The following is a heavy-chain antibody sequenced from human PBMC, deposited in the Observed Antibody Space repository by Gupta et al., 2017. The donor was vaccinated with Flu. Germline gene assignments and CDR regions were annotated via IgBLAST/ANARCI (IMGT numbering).Heavy chain of an antibody. CDR1: GSTFSNYA. J-gene: IGHJ3*02. CDR3: AKDRQYWNYCYTFDI. D-gene: IGHD1-7*01. Sequence: ELLESGGGLVQTGGSLRLSCAATGSTFSNYAMSWVRQTPGKGLEWVSGISGDGGSTYYADSVKGRFTISRANSKNTLYMQMNSLRAEDTAVYYGAKDRQYWNYCYTFDIWGQGTMVTVSS. V-gene: IGHV3-23*01. CDR2: ISGDGGST.